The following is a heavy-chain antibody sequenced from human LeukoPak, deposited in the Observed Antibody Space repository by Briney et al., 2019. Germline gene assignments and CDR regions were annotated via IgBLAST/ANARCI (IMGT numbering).Heavy chain of an antibody. CDR3: ARDGGRYCANGVCYGYYYMDV. Sequence: ASVKVSCKASGYTFTGYYMHWVRQAPGQGLEWMGWINPNSGGTNYAQKFQGRVTMTRDTSISTAYMELSRLRSDDTAVYYCARDGGRYCANGVCYGYYYMDVWGKGTTVTVSS. CDR2: INPNSGGT. V-gene: IGHV1-2*02. D-gene: IGHD2-8*01. CDR1: GYTFTGYY. J-gene: IGHJ6*03.